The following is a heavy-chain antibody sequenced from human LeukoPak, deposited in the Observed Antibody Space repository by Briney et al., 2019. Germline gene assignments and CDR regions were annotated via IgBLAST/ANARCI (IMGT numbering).Heavy chain of an antibody. Sequence: ASVKVSCKASGYTFTSYGLSWVRQDPGQGLEWMGWISAYYGKTHYAQRFQGRVTMTTDTSTSTAYMELRSLRSDDTAVYYCARDSIGSTGDYWGQGALVTVSS. D-gene: IGHD1-26*01. CDR1: GYTFTSYG. V-gene: IGHV1-18*01. J-gene: IGHJ4*02. CDR3: ARDSIGSTGDY. CDR2: ISAYYGKT.